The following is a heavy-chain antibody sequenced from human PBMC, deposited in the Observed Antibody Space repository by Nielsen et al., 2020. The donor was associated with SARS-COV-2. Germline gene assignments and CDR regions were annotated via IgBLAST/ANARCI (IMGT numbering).Heavy chain of an antibody. CDR1: GGSISSGGYY. CDR2: VSHIGSI. V-gene: IGHV4-39*07. CDR3: ARGDLVVVPSPILGLGPFFYYFYLDV. D-gene: IGHD2-2*01. J-gene: IGHJ6*03. Sequence: SETLSLTCTVSGGSISSGGYYWSWVRQSPGKGLEWIGEVSHIGSINYNPSLKSRVTLSMDKSKRQFSLRLTSVSAADTAVYFCARGDLVVVPSPILGLGPFFYYFYLDVWGKGTTVTVSS.